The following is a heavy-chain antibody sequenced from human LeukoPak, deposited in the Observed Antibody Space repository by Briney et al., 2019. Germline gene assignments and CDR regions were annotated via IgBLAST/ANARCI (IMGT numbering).Heavy chain of an antibody. V-gene: IGHV4-34*01. D-gene: IGHD3-9*01. Sequence: SETLSLTCTVSGGSISSYYWSWIRQPPGKGLEWIGEINHSGSTNYNPSLKSRVTISVDTSKNQFSLKLSSVTAADTAVYYCARARLRYFDWPFDYWGQGTLVTVTS. J-gene: IGHJ4*02. CDR3: ARARLRYFDWPFDY. CDR2: INHSGST. CDR1: GGSISSYY.